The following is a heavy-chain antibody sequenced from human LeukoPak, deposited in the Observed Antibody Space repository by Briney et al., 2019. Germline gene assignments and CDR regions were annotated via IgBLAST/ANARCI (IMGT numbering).Heavy chain of an antibody. V-gene: IGHV3-30-3*01. Sequence: GGSLRLSCAASGFTFSSYAMHWVRQAPGKGLEWVAVISYDGSNKYYADSVKGRFTISRDNSKNALYLQMNSLRAEDTAVYYCARDTGYLDYWGQGTLVTVSS. J-gene: IGHJ4*02. D-gene: IGHD2-15*01. CDR1: GFTFSSYA. CDR2: ISYDGSNK. CDR3: ARDTGYLDY.